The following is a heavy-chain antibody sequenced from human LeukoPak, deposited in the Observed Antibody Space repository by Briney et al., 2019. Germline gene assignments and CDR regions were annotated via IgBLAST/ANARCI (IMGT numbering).Heavy chain of an antibody. CDR3: VRDGGYYGPDS. Sequence: GGSLRLSCAASGFTISFYWMSWVRQAPGKGLEWVANINQAASEKNYVDSVKGRFTISRDNAKNSLYLQMNSVRAEDTAMYYCVRDGGYYGPDSWGQGALVSVSS. V-gene: IGHV3-7*04. CDR1: GFTISFYW. J-gene: IGHJ4*02. CDR2: INQAASEK. D-gene: IGHD3-10*01.